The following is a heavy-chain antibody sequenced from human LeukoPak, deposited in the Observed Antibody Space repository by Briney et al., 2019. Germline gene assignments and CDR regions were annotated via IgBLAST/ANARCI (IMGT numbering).Heavy chain of an antibody. CDR2: ISGDGGST. CDR3: AKDILPYYYDSSGYSPLDY. J-gene: IGHJ4*02. V-gene: IGHV3-43*02. CDR1: GFTFDDYA. D-gene: IGHD3-22*01. Sequence: GGSLRLSCAASGFTFDDYAMHWVRQAPGKSLEWVSLISGDGGSTYYADSVKGRFTISRDNSKNSLYLQMNSLRTEDTALYYCAKDILPYYYDSSGYSPLDYWGQGTLVTVSS.